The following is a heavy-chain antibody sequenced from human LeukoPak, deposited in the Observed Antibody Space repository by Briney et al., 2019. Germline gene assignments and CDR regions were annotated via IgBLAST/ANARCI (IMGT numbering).Heavy chain of an antibody. CDR3: ARAAARPD. D-gene: IGHD6-6*01. CDR1: GFTFSSYA. J-gene: IGHJ4*02. Sequence: GGSLRLSCAASGFTFSSYAMHWVRQAPGKGLEYVSAISSNGGSTYYANSVKGRFTISRDNSKSTLYLQMGSLRAEDMAVYYCARAAARPDWGQGTLVTVSS. V-gene: IGHV3-64*01. CDR2: ISSNGGST.